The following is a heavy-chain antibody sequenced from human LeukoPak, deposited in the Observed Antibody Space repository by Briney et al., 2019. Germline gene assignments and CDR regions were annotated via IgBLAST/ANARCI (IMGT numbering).Heavy chain of an antibody. V-gene: IGHV4-4*07. Sequence: SETLSLTCTVSGGSISSYYWSWIRQPAGKGLEWIGRFYTSGSTNYNPSLKSRVTMSVDTSKNQFSLKLSSVTAADTAVYYCARDSGDGYITVLDYWGQGTLATVSS. CDR2: FYTSGST. J-gene: IGHJ4*02. CDR1: GGSISSYY. D-gene: IGHD5-24*01. CDR3: ARDSGDGYITVLDY.